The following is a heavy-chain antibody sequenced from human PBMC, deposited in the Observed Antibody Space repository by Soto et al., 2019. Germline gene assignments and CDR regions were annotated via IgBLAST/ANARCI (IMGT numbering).Heavy chain of an antibody. CDR2: INPSGGST. D-gene: IGHD5-18*01. V-gene: IGHV1-46*01. J-gene: IGHJ5*01. Sequence: ASVKVCCKASGYTFTSYYMHWVRQAPGQGLEWMGIINPSGGSTSYVQKFQGRVTITRDTSTSTVYMELSSLRSEDTAVYYCASDGGVDTAIVTDWFVSWGKGTLVTVSS. CDR1: GYTFTSYY. CDR3: ASDGGVDTAIVTDWFVS.